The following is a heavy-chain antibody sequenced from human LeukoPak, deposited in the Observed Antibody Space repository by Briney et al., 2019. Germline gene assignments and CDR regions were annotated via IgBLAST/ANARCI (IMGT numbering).Heavy chain of an antibody. CDR2: IYPGDSDT. CDR3: ARTITMVRGYLASPYYFDY. CDR1: GYSFTSYW. D-gene: IGHD3-10*01. V-gene: IGHV5-51*01. Sequence: NRGESLKISCKGSGYSFTSYWIGWVRPMPGKRLELIGIIYPGDSDTRYSPSFQGQVTISADKSISTAYLQWSSLKASDTAMYYCARTITMVRGYLASPYYFDYWGQGTLVTVSS. J-gene: IGHJ4*02.